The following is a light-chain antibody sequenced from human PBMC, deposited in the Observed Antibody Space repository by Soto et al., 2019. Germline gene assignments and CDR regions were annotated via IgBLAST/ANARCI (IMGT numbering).Light chain of an antibody. CDR2: EVT. CDR3: SSYTTFRTPHVA. Sequence: QSVLTQPASVSGSLGQSITISCTGTSSDVGGYNYVSWYQQHPGQAPKLLIHEVTNRPSGISDRFSGSKSANTASLTISDLQAEDEAHYYCSSYTTFRTPHVAFGGGTKVTVL. CDR1: SSDVGGYNY. V-gene: IGLV2-14*01. J-gene: IGLJ2*01.